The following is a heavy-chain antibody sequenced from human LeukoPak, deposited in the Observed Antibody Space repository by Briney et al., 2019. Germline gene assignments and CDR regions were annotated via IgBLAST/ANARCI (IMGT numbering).Heavy chain of an antibody. CDR1: GGSISSGSYY. V-gene: IGHV4-61*02. CDR2: IYTSGST. D-gene: IGHD3-3*01. CDR3: ARGQLRFLEWLSFNWFDP. J-gene: IGHJ5*02. Sequence: SETLSLTCTVSGGSISSGSYYWSWIRQPAGKGLEWIVRIYTSGSTSYNPSLKSRVTISVDTSKNQFSLKLSSVTAADTAVYYCARGQLRFLEWLSFNWFDPWGQGTLVTVSS.